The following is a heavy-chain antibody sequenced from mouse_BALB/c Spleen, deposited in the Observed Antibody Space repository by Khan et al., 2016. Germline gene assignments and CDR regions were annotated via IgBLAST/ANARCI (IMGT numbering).Heavy chain of an antibody. J-gene: IGHJ3*01. Sequence: EVKLLESGPGLVKPSQSLSLTCSVTGYSITSGYFWNCIRQFQGNKLEWMGYISYDGYNDYNPSIKNRISITRDTSKNQFFLKLNSVTTEDTATSYCATDGYDGWFAYWGQGTLVTVSA. D-gene: IGHD2-2*01. CDR3: ATDGYDGWFAY. V-gene: IGHV3-6*02. CDR2: ISYDGYN. CDR1: GYSITSGYF.